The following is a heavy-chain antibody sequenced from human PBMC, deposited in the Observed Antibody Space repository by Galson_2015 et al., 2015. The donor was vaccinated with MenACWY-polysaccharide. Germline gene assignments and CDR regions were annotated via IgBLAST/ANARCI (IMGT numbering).Heavy chain of an antibody. CDR2: INHTGRG. V-gene: IGHV4-34*01. J-gene: IGHJ4*02. Sequence: SETLSLTCAVYGGSLRAYFCLWIRQPLGKCLEWIGEINHTGRGHYNPSLMNRVTISEDTSKNQFSLTLRYVTAADTAVYYCNCTVLMSSALIDYWGKGSLVIVSS. CDR1: GGSLRAYF. CDR3: NCTVLMSSALIDY. D-gene: IGHD2-8*02.